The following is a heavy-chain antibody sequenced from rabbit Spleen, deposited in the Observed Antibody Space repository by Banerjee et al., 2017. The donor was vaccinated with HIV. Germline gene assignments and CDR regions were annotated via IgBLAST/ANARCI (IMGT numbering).Heavy chain of an antibody. CDR3: ARDLDGVIGWNFGW. D-gene: IGHD1-1*01. V-gene: IGHV1S45*01. Sequence: QEQLVESGGGLVQPGASLTLTCIASGVSFSGSSYMCWVRQAPGKGLEWIACIHAGSSAFTYFANWAKGRFTISKTSSTTVTLQMTSLTAADTATYFCARDLDGVIGWNFGWWGQGTLVTVS. J-gene: IGHJ4*01. CDR2: IHAGSSAFT. CDR1: GVSFSGSSY.